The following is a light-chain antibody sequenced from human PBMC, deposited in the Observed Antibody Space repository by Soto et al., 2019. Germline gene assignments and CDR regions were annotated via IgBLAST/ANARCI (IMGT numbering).Light chain of an antibody. CDR2: GVS. J-gene: IGKJ4*01. Sequence: EIVLTQSPDTMSLSPGQRATLSCRASQSVRSDYFAWYQQKPGQAPRVIIFGVSTRATGVPDRFSGSGSGTDCTLTISRLENEDVALYYCQQYGNSTLTFGGGTKVDIK. CDR3: QQYGNSTLT. CDR1: QSVRSDY. V-gene: IGKV3-20*01.